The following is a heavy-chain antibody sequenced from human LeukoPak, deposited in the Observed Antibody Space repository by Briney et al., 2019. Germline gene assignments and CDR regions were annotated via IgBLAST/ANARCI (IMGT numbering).Heavy chain of an antibody. CDR1: GFTFSSAW. J-gene: IGHJ4*02. Sequence: PGGSLRLSCAASGFTFSSAWMHWVRQAPGTGLVWVSRITDDATTTYADSVRGRFTISRDNAKNILYLQMNSLRAEDTALYYCVRDRVGPDYWGQGALVTVSS. CDR3: VRDRVGPDY. V-gene: IGHV3-74*03. D-gene: IGHD1-26*01. CDR2: ITDDATT.